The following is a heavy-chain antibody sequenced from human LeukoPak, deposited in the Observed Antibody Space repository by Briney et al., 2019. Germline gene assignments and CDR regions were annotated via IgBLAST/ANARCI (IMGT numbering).Heavy chain of an antibody. V-gene: IGHV3-30-3*01. Sequence: PGRSLRLSCAASGFTFSSYAMHWVRQAPGKGLEWVAVISYDGSNKYYADSVKGRFTISRDNSKNTLYLQMDSLRAEDTAVYYCARTPGSWGQGTLVTVSS. J-gene: IGHJ5*02. CDR3: ARTPGS. CDR2: ISYDGSNK. CDR1: GFTFSSYA.